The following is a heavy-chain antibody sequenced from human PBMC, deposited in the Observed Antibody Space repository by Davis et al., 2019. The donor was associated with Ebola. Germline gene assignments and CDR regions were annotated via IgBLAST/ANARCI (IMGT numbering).Heavy chain of an antibody. CDR3: ARRRDSTWYFDL. V-gene: IGHV4-39*07. J-gene: IGHJ2*01. CDR1: GVSTSSDSYY. CDR2: IYYSGNT. D-gene: IGHD5-24*01. Sequence: SETLSLTCTVSGVSTSSDSYYWGWNRQPPGKGLEWIGSIYYSGNTYYNPSLKSRVTISVDTFKNQFSLKLSSVTAADTAVYYCARRRDSTWYFDLWGRGTLVTVSS.